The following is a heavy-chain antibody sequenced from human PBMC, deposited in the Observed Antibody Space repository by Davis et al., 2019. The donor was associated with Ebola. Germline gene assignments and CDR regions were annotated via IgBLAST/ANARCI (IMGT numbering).Heavy chain of an antibody. D-gene: IGHD4-23*01. Sequence: GESLKISCEVSGFTFSGYWMSWVRQAPGKGLEWVANINQDGGEKQYVDSVKGRFTISRDNSKNTLYLQMNSLRAEDTAVYYCAKEKGDYGGNEFDYWGQGTLVTVSS. CDR3: AKEKGDYGGNEFDY. J-gene: IGHJ4*02. CDR2: INQDGGEK. V-gene: IGHV3-7*03. CDR1: GFTFSGYW.